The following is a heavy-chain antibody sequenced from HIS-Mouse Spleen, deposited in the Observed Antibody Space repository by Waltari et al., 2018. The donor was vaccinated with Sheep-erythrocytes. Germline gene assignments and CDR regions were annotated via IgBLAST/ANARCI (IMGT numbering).Heavy chain of an antibody. D-gene: IGHD6-13*01. CDR3: ARGAYSSSWYPFQH. V-gene: IGHV3-30-3*01. CDR2: ISYDVRNK. Sequence: QVQLVESGGGVVQPGRSLRLYCAASGFTFSSYAMHWVRQAPGKGVEWVSVISYDVRNKSYADSVKGRFTISRDNSKNTLYLQMNSLRAEDTAVYYCARGAYSSSWYPFQHWGQGTLVTVSS. J-gene: IGHJ1*01. CDR1: GFTFSSYA.